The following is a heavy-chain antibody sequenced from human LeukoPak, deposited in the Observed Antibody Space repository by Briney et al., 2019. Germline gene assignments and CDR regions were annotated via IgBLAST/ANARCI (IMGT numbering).Heavy chain of an antibody. CDR3: ARDRRDYYDSSADFDY. V-gene: IGHV3-48*03. CDR1: GFTFSSYE. CDR2: ISSSGSTI. J-gene: IGHJ4*02. Sequence: PRGSLRLSCAASGFTFSSYEMNWVPQAPGKGLEWVSDISSSGSTIYYADSVEGRFTISRDNGKNSLYLQMNSLRAEDTAVYYCARDRRDYYDSSADFDYWGQGTLVTVSS. D-gene: IGHD3-22*01.